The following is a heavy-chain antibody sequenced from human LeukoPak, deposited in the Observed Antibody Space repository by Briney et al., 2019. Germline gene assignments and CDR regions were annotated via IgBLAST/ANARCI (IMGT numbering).Heavy chain of an antibody. CDR2: IWYDGSSR. Sequence: GGSLRLSCAASGFTFSSYGMHWVRQAPGKGLEWVAVIWYDGSSRYYADSVKGRFTISRDDSKNTLYLQMNSLRAEDTAVYYCARVADSSGYSTDFWGQGTLVTVSS. D-gene: IGHD3-22*01. J-gene: IGHJ4*02. CDR3: ARVADSSGYSTDF. CDR1: GFTFSSYG. V-gene: IGHV3-33*01.